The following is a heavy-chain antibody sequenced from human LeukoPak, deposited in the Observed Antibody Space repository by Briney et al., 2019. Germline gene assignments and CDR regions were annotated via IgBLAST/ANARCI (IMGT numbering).Heavy chain of an antibody. CDR1: GGSISSYY. CDR3: ARETDYYGSGSYYKGYNWFDP. CDR2: IYTSGSA. J-gene: IGHJ5*02. V-gene: IGHV4-4*07. Sequence: SETLSLTCTVSGGSISSYYWSWIRQPAGKGLEWIGRIYTSGSANYNPSLKSRVTMSVDTSKNQFSLKLSSVTAADTAVYYCARETDYYGSGSYYKGYNWFDPWGQGTLVTVSS. D-gene: IGHD3-10*01.